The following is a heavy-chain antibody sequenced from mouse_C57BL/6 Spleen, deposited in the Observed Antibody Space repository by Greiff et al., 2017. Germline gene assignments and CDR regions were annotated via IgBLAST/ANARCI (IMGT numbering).Heavy chain of an antibody. CDR3: ALYYGNAMDY. J-gene: IGHJ4*01. V-gene: IGHV1-42*01. Sequence: EVQLQQSGPELVKPGASVKISCKASGYSFTGYYMNWVKQSPEKSLEWIGEINPSTGGTSYNQKFKAKATLAVDKSSSTAYMQLQSLTSEDSAVCYCALYYGNAMDYWGQGTSVTVSS. CDR2: INPSTGGT. CDR1: GYSFTGYY. D-gene: IGHD2-1*01.